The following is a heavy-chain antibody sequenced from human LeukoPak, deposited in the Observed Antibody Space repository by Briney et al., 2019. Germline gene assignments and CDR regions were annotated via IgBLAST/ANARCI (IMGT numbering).Heavy chain of an antibody. CDR1: GITFSRLP. Sequence: GGSLRLSCAVSGITFSRLPMTWVRQAPGKGLEWVSAISGSGGSTYYADSVKGRFTISRDNSKNTLYLQMNSLRAEDTAVYYCAKDHMEAAADYWGQGTLVTVSS. D-gene: IGHD6-13*01. CDR3: AKDHMEAAADY. J-gene: IGHJ4*02. CDR2: ISGSGGST. V-gene: IGHV3-23*01.